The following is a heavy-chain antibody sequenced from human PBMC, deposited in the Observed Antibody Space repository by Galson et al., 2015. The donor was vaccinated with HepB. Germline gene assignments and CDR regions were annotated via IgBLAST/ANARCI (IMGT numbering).Heavy chain of an antibody. D-gene: IGHD3-22*01. V-gene: IGHV3-23*01. Sequence: SLRLSCAASGFTFGSFAMSWVRQAPGKGLEWVSAISGSGGNTYYAGSVKGRFTISRDNSKNALFLQMNSLSAEDTAVYYCAKMPSSGYYGANWFDPWGQGTLVTVSS. CDR2: ISGSGGNT. J-gene: IGHJ5*02. CDR3: AKMPSSGYYGANWFDP. CDR1: GFTFGSFA.